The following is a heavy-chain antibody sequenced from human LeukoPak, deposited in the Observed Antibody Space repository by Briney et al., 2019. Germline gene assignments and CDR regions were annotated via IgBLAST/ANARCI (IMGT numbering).Heavy chain of an antibody. CDR1: GYSFTDYY. CDR2: INPNSGGT. J-gene: IGHJ5*02. CDR3: ARADRLHGGPYLIGP. V-gene: IGHV1-2*02. Sequence: RASVTVSCKTSGYSFTDYYMLWVRQAPGQGLEWMGWINPNSGGTSSAQEFQGRVTMIRDTSITTVYMEVSWLTSDDTAIYYCARADRLHGGPYLIGPWGQGTLVTVSS. D-gene: IGHD2-21*01.